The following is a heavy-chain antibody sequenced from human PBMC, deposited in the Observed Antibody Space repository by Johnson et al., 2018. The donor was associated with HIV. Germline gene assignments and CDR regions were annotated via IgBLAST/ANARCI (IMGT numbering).Heavy chain of an antibody. CDR3: SELSGTYSRFDPFDI. CDR2: IYSGGTT. D-gene: IGHD1-26*01. CDR1: GFTFDDYG. V-gene: IGHV3-66*01. Sequence: VQLVESGGGVVRPGGSLRLSCVASGFTFDDYGMSWVRQAPGKGLEWVSVIYSGGTTYYADSVKGRFTISRDNFKNTLSPQMNSLSTEDKAVYFWSELSGTYSRFDPFDIWGQGSMVTVS. J-gene: IGHJ3*02.